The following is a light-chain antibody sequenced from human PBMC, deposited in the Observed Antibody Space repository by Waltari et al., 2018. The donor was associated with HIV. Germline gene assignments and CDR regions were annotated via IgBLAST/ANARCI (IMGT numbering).Light chain of an antibody. CDR2: AAS. Sequence: EIVMTQFPGTLSVSQGDRATLSCRASKSISSHLAWYQQKPGQAPRLLIYAASNRATGIPARFSGSGSGTDFTLTISSLQPEDFAVYYCLQYTFWPPYTFGQGTKLEMK. V-gene: IGKV3-15*01. CDR1: KSISSH. CDR3: LQYTFWPPYT. J-gene: IGKJ2*01.